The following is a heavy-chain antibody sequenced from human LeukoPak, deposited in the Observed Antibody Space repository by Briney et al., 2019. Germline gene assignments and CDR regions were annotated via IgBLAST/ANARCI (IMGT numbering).Heavy chain of an antibody. V-gene: IGHV3-20*04. Sequence: GGSLRLSCAASGFTFDDYGMSWVRQAPGKGLEWVSGINWNGGSTGYADSVKGRFTISRDNAKNSLYLQMNSLRAEDTAVYYCAREMQAVAGTEAFDIWGQGTMVTVSS. CDR1: GFTFDDYG. D-gene: IGHD6-19*01. J-gene: IGHJ3*02. CDR3: AREMQAVAGTEAFDI. CDR2: INWNGGST.